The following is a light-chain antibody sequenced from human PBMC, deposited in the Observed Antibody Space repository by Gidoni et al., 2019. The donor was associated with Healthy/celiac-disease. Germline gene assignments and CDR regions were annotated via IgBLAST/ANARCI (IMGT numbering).Light chain of an antibody. J-gene: IGKJ1*01. V-gene: IGKV1-39*01. CDR2: AAS. CDR1: QSISSY. CDR3: QQSYSTPRT. Sequence: DIQMPQSPSSLSASVGDRVTITCRASQSISSYVIWYQQKPGKAPKRLIYAASSLQSGGPSRFSGSGSGTDLTLNISSLQPEDFATYYCQQSYSTPRTFGQGTKVEIK.